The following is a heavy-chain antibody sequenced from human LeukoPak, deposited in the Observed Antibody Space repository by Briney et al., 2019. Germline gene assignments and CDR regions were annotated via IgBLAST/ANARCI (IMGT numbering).Heavy chain of an antibody. J-gene: IGHJ6*03. CDR1: GDSITVDSISTYY. CDR3: ARDWGRNYMDV. V-gene: IGHV4-61*01. CDR2: IYNSGST. Sequence: SGTLSLTCTVSGDSITVDSISTYYWTWIRQPPGKGLEWIGHIYNSGSTSYSPSLKSRVTISLNASKNQFSLKLTSVTAADTAVYYCARDWGRNYMDVWGKGTTVTVSS. D-gene: IGHD7-27*01.